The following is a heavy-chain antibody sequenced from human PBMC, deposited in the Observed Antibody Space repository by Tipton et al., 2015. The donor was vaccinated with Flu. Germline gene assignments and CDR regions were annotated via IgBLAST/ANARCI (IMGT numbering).Heavy chain of an antibody. CDR3: AKDKLAFYGLDV. J-gene: IGHJ6*04. D-gene: IGHD6-13*01. CDR2: ISWNGDRT. V-gene: IGHV3-9*01. CDR1: GFTFEEYA. Sequence: SLRLSCAAAGFTFEEYAMHWVRQVPGKGLEWVSGISWNGDRTGYADSVKDRFTISRDNAKKSLFLQMNNPRVEDTALYYCAKDKLAFYGLDVWGEGTTVTVSS.